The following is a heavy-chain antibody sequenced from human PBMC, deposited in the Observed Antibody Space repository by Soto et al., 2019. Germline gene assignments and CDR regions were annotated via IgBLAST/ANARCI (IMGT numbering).Heavy chain of an antibody. V-gene: IGHV1-24*01. Sequence: ASVKVSCKVSGYTLTELSMHWVRQAPGKGLEWMGGFDPEDGETIYAQKFQGRVTMTEDTSTDTAYMELSSLRSEDTAVYYCPTPCYWAARPQLDFDYWGQGALVTVSS. CDR1: GYTLTELS. J-gene: IGHJ4*02. CDR2: FDPEDGET. CDR3: PTPCYWAARPQLDFDY. D-gene: IGHD6-6*01.